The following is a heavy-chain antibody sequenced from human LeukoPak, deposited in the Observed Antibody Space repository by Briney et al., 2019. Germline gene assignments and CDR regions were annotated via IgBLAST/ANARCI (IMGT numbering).Heavy chain of an antibody. V-gene: IGHV3-74*01. CDR1: GFTFSSYW. J-gene: IGHJ6*04. CDR2: IISDGSST. CDR3: ASKYYYGSGIYYIYYYGMDV. D-gene: IGHD3-10*01. Sequence: GGSLRLSCAASGFTFSSYWMHWVRQAPGKGLVWVSRIISDGSSTSYADSVKGRFTISRDNAKNTLYLQMNSLRAEDTAVYYCASKYYYGSGIYYIYYYGMDVWGKGTTVTVSS.